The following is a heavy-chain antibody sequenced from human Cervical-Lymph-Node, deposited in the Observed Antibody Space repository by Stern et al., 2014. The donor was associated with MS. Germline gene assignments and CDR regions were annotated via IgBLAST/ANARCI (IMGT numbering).Heavy chain of an antibody. CDR1: GFTFSNSG. D-gene: IGHD6-13*01. Sequence: VQLEESGGGVVQSGRSLRLSCAASGFTFSNSGMHWVRQAPGKGLEWVAVIWYDGSNKYYADSVKGRFTISRDNSKNTLFLQMNSLRAEDTAVYFCAKDWDSSNPVYFDFWGQGILVTVAS. CDR3: AKDWDSSNPVYFDF. CDR2: IWYDGSNK. V-gene: IGHV3-33*06. J-gene: IGHJ4*02.